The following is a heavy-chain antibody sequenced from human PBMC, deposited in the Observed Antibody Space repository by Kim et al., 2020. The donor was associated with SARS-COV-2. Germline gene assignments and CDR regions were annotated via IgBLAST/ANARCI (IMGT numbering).Heavy chain of an antibody. D-gene: IGHD3-9*01. CDR2: ISYDGSNK. J-gene: IGHJ6*02. CDR1: GFTFSSYA. V-gene: IGHV3-30*04. CDR3: ARDHIEQVLRYFDWLTPRAYYYYYGMDV. Sequence: GGSLRLSCAASGFTFSSYAMHWVRQAPGKGLEWVAVISYDGSNKYYADSVKGRFTISRDNSKNTLYLQMNSLRAEDTAVYYCARDHIEQVLRYFDWLTPRAYYYYYGMDVWGQGTTVTVSS.